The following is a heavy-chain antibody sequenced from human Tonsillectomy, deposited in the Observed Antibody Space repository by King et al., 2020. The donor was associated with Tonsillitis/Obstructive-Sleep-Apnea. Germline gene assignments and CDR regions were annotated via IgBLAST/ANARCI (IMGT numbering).Heavy chain of an antibody. Sequence: VQLVESGAEVKKPGASVKVSCKASGYTFTSYDINWVRQATGQGLEWMGWMNPNSANTGYAQKFQGRVTMTRNTSISTAYMELSSLRSEDTAVYYCARRRGGSCYYYVGYWGQGTLVTVSS. D-gene: IGHD3-22*01. CDR2: MNPNSANT. V-gene: IGHV1-8*01. J-gene: IGHJ4*02. CDR1: GYTFTSYD. CDR3: ARRRGGSCYYYVGY.